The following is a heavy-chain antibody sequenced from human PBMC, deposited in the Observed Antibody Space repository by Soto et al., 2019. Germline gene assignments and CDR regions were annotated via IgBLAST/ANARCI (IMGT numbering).Heavy chain of an antibody. CDR3: ARDEVEYYYGSGSYLVY. Sequence: SETLSLTCTVSGGSISSYYWSWIRQHPGKGLEWIGYIYYSGSTYYNPSLKSRVTISVDTSKNQFSLKLSSVTDADTAVYYCARDEVEYYYGSGSYLVYWGQGTLVTVSS. V-gene: IGHV4-59*06. CDR2: IYYSGST. D-gene: IGHD3-10*01. J-gene: IGHJ4*02. CDR1: GGSISSYY.